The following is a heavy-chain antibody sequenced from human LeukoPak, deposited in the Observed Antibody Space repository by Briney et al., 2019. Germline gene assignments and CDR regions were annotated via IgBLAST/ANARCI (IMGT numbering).Heavy chain of an antibody. CDR1: GYIFTHYY. CDR2: INPNNGDT. CDR3: AREVFGATMIDY. V-gene: IGHV1-2*02. Sequence: ASVKVSCKTSGYIFTHYYLHWVRQAPGQRPEWMGWINPNNGDTNYAQKFQGRVTMTRDTAISTAYMELSRLRSDDTAVYYCAREVFGATMIDYWGQGTLVTVSS. J-gene: IGHJ4*02. D-gene: IGHD1-26*01.